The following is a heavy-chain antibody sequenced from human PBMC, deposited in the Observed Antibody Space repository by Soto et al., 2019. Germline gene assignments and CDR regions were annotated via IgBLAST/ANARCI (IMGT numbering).Heavy chain of an antibody. Sequence: GGSLRLSCAASGFTFSSYSMNWVRQAPGKGLKWVSFISSRSSTYYADSVKGRFTISRDNAKNSLYLQMNSLRAEDTAVYYCARYGDYADQYYHMDVWGKGTTVTVSS. CDR1: GFTFSSYS. CDR2: ISSRSST. J-gene: IGHJ6*03. V-gene: IGHV3-48*01. CDR3: ARYGDYADQYYHMDV. D-gene: IGHD4-17*01.